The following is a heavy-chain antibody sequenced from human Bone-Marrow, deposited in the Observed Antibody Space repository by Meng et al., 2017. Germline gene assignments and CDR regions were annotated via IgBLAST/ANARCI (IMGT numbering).Heavy chain of an antibody. V-gene: IGHV4-30-2*01. CDR3: ARDLPYASGAGGFDP. D-gene: IGHD3-10*01. Sequence: QVQLRESGPALVKPSETLSLTCAVSGGSFSSGGYSWSWIRQPPGKGLEWIGYIYHSGTTYYNPSLKSRVTISVDRSKNQFSLKLTSVTAADTAVYYCARDLPYASGAGGFDPWGQGTLVTVSS. CDR1: GGSFSSGGYS. CDR2: IYHSGTT. J-gene: IGHJ5*02.